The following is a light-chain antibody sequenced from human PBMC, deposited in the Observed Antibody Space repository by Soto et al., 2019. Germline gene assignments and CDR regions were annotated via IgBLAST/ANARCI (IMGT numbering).Light chain of an antibody. V-gene: IGKV1-5*01. Sequence: DIQMTQSPSTLSASVGDRVTITCRASQGISGRLAWYQQKPGKAPNLLIYDVSNLESGVPSRFSGTGSGTDFTLTINSLQPDDFATYYCQQYNSYSTFGPGTKVDVK. CDR1: QGISGR. CDR3: QQYNSYST. CDR2: DVS. J-gene: IGKJ1*01.